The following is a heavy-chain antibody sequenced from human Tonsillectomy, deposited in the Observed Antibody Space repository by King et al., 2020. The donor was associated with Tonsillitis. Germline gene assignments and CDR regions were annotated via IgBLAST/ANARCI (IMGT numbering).Heavy chain of an antibody. V-gene: IGHV3-43D*04. CDR2: ISWDGGTT. CDR3: AKDQFNFGSLPFFQH. D-gene: IGHD3-3*01. CDR1: GFTFDDYA. Sequence: VQLVESGGVVVQPGGSLKLSCAASGFTFDDYAMHWVRQAQGKGLEWVSLISWDGGTTYYADSVQGRFTISRDNSKNSLYLQMNSLRPEDTALYYCAKDQFNFGSLPFFQHWGQGTLVTVSS. J-gene: IGHJ1*01.